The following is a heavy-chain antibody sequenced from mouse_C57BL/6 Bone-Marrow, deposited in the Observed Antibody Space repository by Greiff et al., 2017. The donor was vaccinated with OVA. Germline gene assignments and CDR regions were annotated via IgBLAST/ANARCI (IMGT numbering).Heavy chain of an antibody. CDR3: ARPYYYDWYFDV. CDR2: ISGGGGNT. V-gene: IGHV5-9*01. D-gene: IGHD1-1*01. CDR1: GFTFSSYT. J-gene: IGHJ1*03. Sequence: EVKLVESGGGLVKPGGSLKLSCAASGFTFSSYTMSWVRQTPEKRLEWVATISGGGGNTYYPDSVKGRFTISRDNAKNTLYLQMSSLRSEDTALYYCARPYYYDWYFDVWGTGTTVTVSS.